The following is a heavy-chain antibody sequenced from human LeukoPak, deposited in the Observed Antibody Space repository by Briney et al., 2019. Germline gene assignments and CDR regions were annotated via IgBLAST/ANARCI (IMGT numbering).Heavy chain of an antibody. CDR2: ITISSTYL. V-gene: IGHV3-21*01. CDR1: GFTFRRYS. Sequence: GGSLRLSCAASGFTFRRYSMNWVRQAPGKGLEWVSSITISSTYLFYADSVKGRFTISRDNAKNSLYLQMNSLRAEDTAVYYCARDLEQQLFDLWGQGTLVTVSS. D-gene: IGHD6-13*01. CDR3: ARDLEQQLFDL. J-gene: IGHJ5*02.